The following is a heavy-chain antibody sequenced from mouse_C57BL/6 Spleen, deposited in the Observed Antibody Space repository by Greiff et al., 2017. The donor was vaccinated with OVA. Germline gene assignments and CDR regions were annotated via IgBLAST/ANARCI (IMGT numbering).Heavy chain of an antibody. CDR2: IWSGGST. D-gene: IGHD1-1*01. CDR1: GFSLTSYG. CDR3: ARKTHYYGSSPGYFDV. V-gene: IGHV2-2*01. J-gene: IGHJ1*03. Sequence: QVQLQQSGPGLVQPSQSLSITCTVSGFSLTSYGVHWVRQSPGKGLEWLGVIWSGGSTDYNAAFISRLSISKDNSKSQVFFKMNSLQADDTAIYYCARKTHYYGSSPGYFDVWGTGTTVTVSS.